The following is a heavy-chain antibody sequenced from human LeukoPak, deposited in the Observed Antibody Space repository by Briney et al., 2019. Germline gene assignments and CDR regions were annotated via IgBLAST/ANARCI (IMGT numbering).Heavy chain of an antibody. CDR2: IIPVLDIA. V-gene: IGHV1-69*04. CDR3: ARCEDESSGYYPIGDDY. D-gene: IGHD3-22*01. J-gene: IGHJ4*02. CDR1: GGTLGRYA. Sequence: SVKVSCKASGGTLGRYAISWVRQAPGPGLEWMGRIIPVLDIANYAQKLQGRVTITADRSTSTAYMELRGLRSEDPAVYYCARCEDESSGYYPIGDDYWGQGTLVTVSS.